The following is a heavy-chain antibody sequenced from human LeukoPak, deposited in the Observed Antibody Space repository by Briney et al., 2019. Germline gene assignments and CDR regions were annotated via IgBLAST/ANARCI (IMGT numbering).Heavy chain of an antibody. CDR1: GGSFSGYY. J-gene: IGHJ4*02. Sequence: KPSETLSLTCAVYGGSFSGYYWSWIRQPPGKGLEWIGEINHSGSTNYNPSPNSRVTISVDTSKNQFSLKLRSVTAADTAVYYCARRYCSSASCYRAAYYFDYWGQGTLVTVSS. D-gene: IGHD2-2*01. V-gene: IGHV4-34*01. CDR2: INHSGST. CDR3: ARRYCSSASCYRAAYYFDY.